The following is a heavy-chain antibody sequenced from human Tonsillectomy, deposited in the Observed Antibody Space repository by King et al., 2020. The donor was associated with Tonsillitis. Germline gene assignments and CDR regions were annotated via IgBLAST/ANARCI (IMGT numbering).Heavy chain of an antibody. V-gene: IGHV4-59*01. CDR1: GGSISSYY. Sequence: QLQESGPGLVKPSETLSLTCTVSGGSISSYYWSWIQQPPGKGLEWIGYIYYSGSTNYNPSLKSRVTISVDTSKNQFSLKLSSVTAADTAVYYCARGGGVGDSSEDYYYYYYMDVWGKGTTVTVSS. CDR3: ARGGGVGDSSEDYYYYYYMDV. D-gene: IGHD3-10*01. CDR2: IYYSGST. J-gene: IGHJ6*03.